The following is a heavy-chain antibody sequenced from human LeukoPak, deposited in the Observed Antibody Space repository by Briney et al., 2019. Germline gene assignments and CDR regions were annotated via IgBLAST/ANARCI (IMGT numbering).Heavy chain of an antibody. J-gene: IGHJ4*02. V-gene: IGHV1-69*13. D-gene: IGHD5-18*01. Sequence: ASVTVSCKAPGGTFSSYAISWVRQAPGQGLEWMGGIIPIFGTANYAQKFQGRVTITADESTSTAYMELSSLRSEDTAVYYCAREGLDTAMVTFDYWGQGTLVTVSS. CDR2: IIPIFGTA. CDR3: AREGLDTAMVTFDY. CDR1: GGTFSSYA.